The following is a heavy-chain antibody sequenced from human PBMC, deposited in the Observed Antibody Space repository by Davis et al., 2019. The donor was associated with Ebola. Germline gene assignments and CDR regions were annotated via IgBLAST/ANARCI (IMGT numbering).Heavy chain of an antibody. V-gene: IGHV3-48*02. CDR1: GFTLSTSS. J-gene: IGHJ6*01. CDR2: ISSSPNTI. CDR3: ARDPDYGDYADYAMDV. Sequence: GESLKISCEASGFTLSTSSMNWVRQGPGKGLEWISYISSSPNTIFYADSVRGRFTVSRDKAKNAGYLEMNRLRDEDTAVYHCARDPDYGDYADYAMDVWGQGTTVTVSS. D-gene: IGHD4-17*01.